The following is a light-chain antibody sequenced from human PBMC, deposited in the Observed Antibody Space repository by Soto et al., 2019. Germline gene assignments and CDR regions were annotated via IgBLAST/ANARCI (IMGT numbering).Light chain of an antibody. Sequence: EIVMTQSPATLSVSPGESATLSCRASQSVSSNLAWYQQKPGQAPRLLIYGASTRATGIPARFSGSGSRTEFNLTISSLQSEDFALYYCQQYSNWPPETFGQGTKVEIK. J-gene: IGKJ1*01. CDR1: QSVSSN. V-gene: IGKV3-15*01. CDR3: QQYSNWPPET. CDR2: GAS.